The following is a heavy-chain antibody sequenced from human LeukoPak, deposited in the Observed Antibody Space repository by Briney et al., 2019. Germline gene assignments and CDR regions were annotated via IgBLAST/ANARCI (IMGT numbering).Heavy chain of an antibody. CDR2: IYYSGST. D-gene: IGHD6-13*01. CDR1: GGSISSSSHY. CDR3: ARQGVAAAGIGYFDY. Sequence: SETLSLTCTVSGGSISSSSHYWGWIRQPPGKGLEWIGSIYYSGSTYYNPSLKSRVTISVDTSKNQFSLKLSSVTAADTAVYYCARQGVAAAGIGYFDYWGQGTLVTVSS. V-gene: IGHV4-39*01. J-gene: IGHJ4*02.